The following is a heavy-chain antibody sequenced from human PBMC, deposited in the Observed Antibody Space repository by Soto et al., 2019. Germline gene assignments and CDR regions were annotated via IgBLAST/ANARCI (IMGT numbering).Heavy chain of an antibody. CDR3: AIYTAMAADYYYGMDV. CDR1: GGSISSGDYY. J-gene: IGHJ6*02. V-gene: IGHV4-30-4*01. D-gene: IGHD5-18*01. Sequence: SETLSLTCTVSGGSISSGDYYWSWIRQPPGKGLEWIGYIYYSGSTYYNPSLKSRVTISVDTSKNQFSLKLSSVTAADTAVYYCAIYTAMAADYYYGMDVWGQGTTVTVSS. CDR2: IYYSGST.